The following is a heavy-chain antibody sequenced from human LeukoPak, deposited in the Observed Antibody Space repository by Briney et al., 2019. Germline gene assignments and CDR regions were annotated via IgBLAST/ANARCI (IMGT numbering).Heavy chain of an antibody. CDR3: ASGLELDY. CDR2: ISWQSRTR. D-gene: IGHD6-25*01. J-gene: IGHJ4*02. CDR1: GFFFDDYG. V-gene: IGHV3-9*01. Sequence: GGSLRLSCVASGFFFDDYGMHWVRQVPGKGLEWVSGISWQSRTRKYADSVRGRFTISRDNAKNSLYLRMNSLRAEDTAVYYCASGLELDYWGQGTLVTVSS.